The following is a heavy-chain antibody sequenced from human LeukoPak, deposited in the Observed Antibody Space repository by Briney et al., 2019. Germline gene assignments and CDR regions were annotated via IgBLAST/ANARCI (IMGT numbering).Heavy chain of an antibody. Sequence: PGGSLRLSCAASGFTFSNYWMTWVRQAPGKGLGWVANIKQDGSEKYYVDSVKGRFTISRDNAKNSLYLQMNSLRAEDTALYYCAREDQPRGTFDYWGQRILVTVSS. D-gene: IGHD2-15*01. V-gene: IGHV3-7*05. CDR1: GFTFSNYW. CDR2: IKQDGSEK. J-gene: IGHJ4*02. CDR3: AREDQPRGTFDY.